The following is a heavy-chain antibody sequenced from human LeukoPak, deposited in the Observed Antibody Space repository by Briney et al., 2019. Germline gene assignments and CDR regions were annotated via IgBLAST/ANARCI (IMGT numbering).Heavy chain of an antibody. CDR3: AKAADIVATIAAISDY. Sequence: GGSLRLSCAASGFTFSSYGMHWFRQAPGKGLEWVAFIRYDGSNKYYADSVKGRFTISRDNSKNTLYLQMNSLRAEDTAVYYCAKAADIVATIAAISDYWGQGTLVTVSS. V-gene: IGHV3-30*02. CDR2: IRYDGSNK. D-gene: IGHD5-12*01. CDR1: GFTFSSYG. J-gene: IGHJ4*02.